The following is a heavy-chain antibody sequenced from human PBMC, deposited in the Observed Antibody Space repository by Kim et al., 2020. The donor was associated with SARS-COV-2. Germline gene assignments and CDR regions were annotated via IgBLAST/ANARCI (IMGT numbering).Heavy chain of an antibody. J-gene: IGHJ5*02. Sequence: NPTLQSRVTISVDTSKNQLSLKLRSVTAADTAVYYCARGSTTPLNWFDPWGQGTLVTVSS. D-gene: IGHD4-17*01. CDR3: ARGSTTPLNWFDP. V-gene: IGHV4-59*09.